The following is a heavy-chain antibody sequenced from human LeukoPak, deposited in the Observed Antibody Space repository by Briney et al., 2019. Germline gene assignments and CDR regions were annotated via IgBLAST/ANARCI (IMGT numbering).Heavy chain of an antibody. V-gene: IGHV3-15*01. CDR1: RFTFSNAW. Sequence: PGGSLRLSCAASRFTFSNAWMSWVRQAPGKGLEWVGRIKSKTDGGTTDYAAPVKGRFTISRDDSKNTLYLQMNSLKTEDTAVYYCTTNYYDSSGYYYYGMDVWGQGTTVTVSS. D-gene: IGHD3-22*01. CDR3: TTNYYDSSGYYYYGMDV. CDR2: IKSKTDGGTT. J-gene: IGHJ6*02.